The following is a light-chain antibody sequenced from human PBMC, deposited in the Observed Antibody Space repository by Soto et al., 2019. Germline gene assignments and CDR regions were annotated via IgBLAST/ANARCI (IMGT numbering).Light chain of an antibody. CDR1: SSDVGSYDY. V-gene: IGLV2-14*03. CDR2: DVS. CDR3: NSYTRSNTWV. J-gene: IGLJ3*02. Sequence: QSVLTQPASVSGSPGQSITISCSGTSSDVGSYDYVSWYQQHPGNAPKLMIYDVSNRPSGVSNRFSGSKSVNTASLTISGLQAEDEADYYCNSYTRSNTWVFGGGTQLTVL.